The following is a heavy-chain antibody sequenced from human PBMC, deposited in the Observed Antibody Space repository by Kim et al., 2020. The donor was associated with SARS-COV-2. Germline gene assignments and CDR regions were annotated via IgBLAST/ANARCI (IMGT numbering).Heavy chain of an antibody. D-gene: IGHD1-26*01. Sequence: SETLSLTCAVYGGSSSNYYWTWIRQPPGKGLEWIGEINDNGSANHNPSLNTRVTISVDTSKSQFSLRLSSVTAADTAMYYCARGHAGAWEGGAYWGQGT. CDR1: GGSSSNYY. CDR2: INDNGSA. V-gene: IGHV4-34*01. J-gene: IGHJ4*02. CDR3: ARGHAGAWEGGAY.